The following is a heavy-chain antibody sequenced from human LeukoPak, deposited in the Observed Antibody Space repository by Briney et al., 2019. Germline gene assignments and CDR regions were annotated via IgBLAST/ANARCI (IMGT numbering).Heavy chain of an antibody. CDR2: IIPIFGIA. V-gene: IGHV1-69*04. CDR3: ARDPVGIAAAGTNY. J-gene: IGHJ4*02. Sequence: SVKVPCKASGGTFSSYAISWVRQAPGQGLEWMGRIIPIFGIANYAQKFQGRVTITADKSTSTAYMELSSLRSEDTAVYYCARDPVGIAAAGTNYWGQGTLVTVSS. CDR1: GGTFSSYA. D-gene: IGHD6-13*01.